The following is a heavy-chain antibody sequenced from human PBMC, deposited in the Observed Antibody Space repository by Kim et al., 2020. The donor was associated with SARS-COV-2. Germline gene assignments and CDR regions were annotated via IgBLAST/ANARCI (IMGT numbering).Heavy chain of an antibody. CDR1: RGSFSGYY. J-gene: IGHJ4*02. CDR3: ARGDTGQQLAFVY. D-gene: IGHD6-13*01. CDR2: INHSEDS. V-gene: IGHV4-34*01. Sequence: SETLSLTCAIYRGSFSGYYWSWIRQPPGKGLEWIGEINHSEDSNYNPSLKSRLTISVDKSKNHFSLSLRSVTAADTAVYYCARGDTGQQLAFVYWGQGTLVTVSS.